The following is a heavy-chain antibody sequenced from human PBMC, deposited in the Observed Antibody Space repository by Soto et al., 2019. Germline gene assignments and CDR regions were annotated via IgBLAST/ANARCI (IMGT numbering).Heavy chain of an antibody. CDR1: GFTFSSYA. V-gene: IGHV3-23*01. CDR3: AKRRLHYFAAPCYMDV. Sequence: EVQLLESGGGLVQPGGSLRLSCAASGFTFSSYAMSWVRQAPGKGLEWVSAISGSGGSTYYADSVKGRFTISRDNSKNTLYMQKNSLRAEHKAVYYWAKRRLHYFAAPCYMDVWGKGNTVTVSS. CDR2: ISGSGGST. J-gene: IGHJ6*03. D-gene: IGHD6-6*01.